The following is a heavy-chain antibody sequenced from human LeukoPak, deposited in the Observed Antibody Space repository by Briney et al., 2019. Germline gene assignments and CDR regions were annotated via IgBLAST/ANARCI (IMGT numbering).Heavy chain of an antibody. V-gene: IGHV1-2*02. CDR3: ARGRWLQLWGDY. CDR2: INSNTGDT. J-gene: IGHJ4*02. Sequence: GASVKVCCEASGYTYTDYYIHWVRQAPGQGPEWMGWINSNTGDTKYAQKFQDRVTLTQGTSISTAYMELSRLESDDTAVFYCARGRWLQLWGDYWGQGTPLTVSS. D-gene: IGHD5-18*01. CDR1: GYTYTDYY.